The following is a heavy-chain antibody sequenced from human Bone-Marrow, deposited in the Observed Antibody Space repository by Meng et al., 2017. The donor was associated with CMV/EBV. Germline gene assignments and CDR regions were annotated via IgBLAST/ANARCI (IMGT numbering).Heavy chain of an antibody. CDR3: ARVRSIRFHYFDY. V-gene: IGHV4-59*12. J-gene: IGHJ4*02. Sequence: SETLSLTCTVSGGFISSYYWSWIRQPPGKGLEWIGYIYYSGSTNYNPSLKSRVTISVDTSKNQFSLKLSSVTAADTAVYYCARVRSIRFHYFDYWGQGTLVTVSS. D-gene: IGHD3-3*01. CDR2: IYYSGST. CDR1: GGFISSYY.